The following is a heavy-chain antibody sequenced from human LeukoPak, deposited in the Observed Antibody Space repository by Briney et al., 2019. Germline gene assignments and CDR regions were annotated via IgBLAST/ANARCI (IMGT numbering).Heavy chain of an antibody. CDR1: GYTFTNDD. V-gene: IGHV1-8*01. D-gene: IGHD5-12*01. CDR3: ARAAVATRRGSWFDP. CDR2: MNPNSGNT. J-gene: IGHJ5*02. Sequence: GASVKVSCKASGYTFTNDDINWVRQATGQGLEWMGWMNPNSGNTGYAQKFQGRVTMTRSTSISTAYMELSSLRSEDTAVYYCARAAVATRRGSWFDPWGQGTLVTVSS.